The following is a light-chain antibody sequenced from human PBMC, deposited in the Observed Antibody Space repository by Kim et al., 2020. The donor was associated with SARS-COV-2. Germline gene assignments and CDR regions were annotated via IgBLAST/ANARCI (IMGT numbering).Light chain of an antibody. Sequence: QTATLTCTGNSNNVGNQGAAWLQQHQGHPPKLLSYRNNNRPSGISERFSASRSGDTASLTITGLQPEDEADYYCTAWDSSLSAWVFGGGTQLTVL. V-gene: IGLV10-54*01. J-gene: IGLJ2*01. CDR3: TAWDSSLSAWV. CDR2: RNN. CDR1: SNNVGNQG.